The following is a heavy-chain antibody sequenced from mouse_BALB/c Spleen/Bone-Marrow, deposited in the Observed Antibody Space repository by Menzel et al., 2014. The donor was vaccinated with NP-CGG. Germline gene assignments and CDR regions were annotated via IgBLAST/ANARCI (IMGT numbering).Heavy chain of an antibody. CDR3: TRHGEVRRFYYALDY. Sequence: EVQLVESGGGLVQPGGSLKLSCTASGFTFSSYSMPWVRQTPEKRLEWVAYISNGGGSTYYPDAVKGRFTISRDNAKNSLYLQMSSLKSEDTAMYYCTRHGEVRRFYYALDYWGQGTSVTVSS. CDR2: ISNGGGST. CDR1: GFTFSSYS. J-gene: IGHJ4*01. V-gene: IGHV5-12-2*01. D-gene: IGHD2-14*01.